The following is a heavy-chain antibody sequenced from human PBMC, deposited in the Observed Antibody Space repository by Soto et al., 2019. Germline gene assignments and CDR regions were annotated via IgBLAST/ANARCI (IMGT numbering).Heavy chain of an antibody. V-gene: IGHV3-7*03. D-gene: IGHD6-13*01. Sequence: PGGSLRLSCAASGFTFSSYWMSWVRQAPGKGLEWVANIKQDGSEKYYVDSVKGRFTISRDNAKNSLYLQMNSLRAEDTAVYYCARVPLPYSRSWYSWFDPWGQGTLVTVSS. J-gene: IGHJ5*02. CDR2: IKQDGSEK. CDR1: GFTFSSYW. CDR3: ARVPLPYSRSWYSWFDP.